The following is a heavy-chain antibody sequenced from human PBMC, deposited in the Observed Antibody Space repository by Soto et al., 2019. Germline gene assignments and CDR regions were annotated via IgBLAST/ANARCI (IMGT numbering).Heavy chain of an antibody. V-gene: IGHV3-23*01. CDR3: VKFFVETGGSSGWPWSLDS. CDR2: ITGSGTTT. D-gene: IGHD6-25*01. J-gene: IGHJ4*02. CDR1: GFTFSKYA. Sequence: EVQMLESGGGLVQPGGSLRLSCAASGFTFSKYAMSWVRQAPGKGLEWVSAITGSGTTTYSDDSVRGRLTISRDNSNNMLYVQMNSPRSEDTALYNCVKFFVETGGSSGWPWSLDSWGKGTQVSVYS.